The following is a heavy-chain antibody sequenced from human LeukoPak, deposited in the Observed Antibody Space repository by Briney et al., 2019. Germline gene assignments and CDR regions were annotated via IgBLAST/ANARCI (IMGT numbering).Heavy chain of an antibody. CDR3: ARDSSCRSSTSCLGDY. CDR1: GFTFSSYC. J-gene: IGHJ4*02. V-gene: IGHV3-33*01. CDR2: IWYDGSNK. D-gene: IGHD2-2*01. Sequence: GGSLRLSCAASGFTFSSYCMHWVRQAPGKGLEWVAVIWYDGSNKYYADSVKGRFTISRDNSKNTLYLQMNSLRAEDTAVYYCARDSSCRSSTSCLGDYWGQGTLVTVSS.